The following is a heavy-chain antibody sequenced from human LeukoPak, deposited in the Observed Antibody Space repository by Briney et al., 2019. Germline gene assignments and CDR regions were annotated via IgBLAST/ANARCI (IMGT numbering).Heavy chain of an antibody. J-gene: IGHJ3*02. CDR3: AREILRFDI. V-gene: IGHV7-4-1*02. CDR2: INTDSGNP. CDR1: GYTFTSYA. Sequence: ASVKVSCKASGYTFTSYAMNWVRQAPGQGLEWMGWINTDSGNPTYAQGFTGRFVFSLDSSVSTAYLQISNLMPEDTAKYYCAREILRFDIWGQGTMVTVSS.